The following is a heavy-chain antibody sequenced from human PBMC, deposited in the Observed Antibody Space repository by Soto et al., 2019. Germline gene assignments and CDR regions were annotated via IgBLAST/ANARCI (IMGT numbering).Heavy chain of an antibody. Sequence: GGSLRLSCAASGFTFSNAWMSWVRQAPGKGLEWVGRIKSKTDGGTTDYAAPVKGRFTISRDDSKNTLYLQMNSLKTEDTAVYYCTTDYRAPITIVRHWGQGTLVTVSS. J-gene: IGHJ4*02. D-gene: IGHD3-10*01. CDR2: IKSKTDGGTT. V-gene: IGHV3-15*01. CDR3: TTDYRAPITIVRH. CDR1: GFTFSNAW.